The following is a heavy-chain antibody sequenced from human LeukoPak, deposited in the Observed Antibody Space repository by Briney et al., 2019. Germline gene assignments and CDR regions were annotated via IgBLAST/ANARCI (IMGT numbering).Heavy chain of an antibody. J-gene: IGHJ4*02. CDR1: GYTFTGYY. CDR3: ARAPPYNILTGYRLFDY. CDR2: INPNSDGT. V-gene: IGHV1-2*02. D-gene: IGHD3-9*01. Sequence: ASVKVSCKASGYTFTGYYIHWVRQAPGQGLEWMGWINPNSDGTKYTEKFQGRVTMTRDTSISTAYMEVSRLRSGDTAVYYCARAPPYNILTGYRLFDYWGQGTLVTVSS.